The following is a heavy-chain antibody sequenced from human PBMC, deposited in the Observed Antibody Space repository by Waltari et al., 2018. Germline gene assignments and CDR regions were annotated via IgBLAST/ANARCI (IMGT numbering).Heavy chain of an antibody. CDR2: IKQDGSEK. J-gene: IGHJ4*02. CDR3: AVPSFVSGYSD. Sequence: EVQLVESGGGLVQPGGSLRLSCAASGFTFSSYWMSWARQAPGKGREWVANIKQDGSEKYYVDSVKCRFTISRDNAKNSLYLQMNSLRAEDTAVYYCAVPSFVSGYSDWGQGTLVTVSS. D-gene: IGHD3-22*01. CDR1: GFTFSSYW. V-gene: IGHV3-7*01.